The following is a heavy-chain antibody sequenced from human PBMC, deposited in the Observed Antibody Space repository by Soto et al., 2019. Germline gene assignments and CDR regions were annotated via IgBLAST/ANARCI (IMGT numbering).Heavy chain of an antibody. V-gene: IGHV1-69*01. Sequence: QVQLVQSGAEVKKPGSSVKVSCKASGGTFGSYAISWVRQAPGQGLEWMGGIIPIPGTANYAQKFQGRVTIAADESTSSAYMELSSTRSEDTAVYYCARSHGSSTSLEIYYYYYYGMDVWGQGTTVTVSS. CDR3: ARSHGSSTSLEIYYYYYYGMDV. CDR1: GGTFGSYA. CDR2: IIPIPGTA. D-gene: IGHD2-2*01. J-gene: IGHJ6*02.